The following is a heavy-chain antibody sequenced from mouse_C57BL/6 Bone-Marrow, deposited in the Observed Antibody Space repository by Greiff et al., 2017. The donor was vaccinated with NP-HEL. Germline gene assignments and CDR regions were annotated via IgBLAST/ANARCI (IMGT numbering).Heavy chain of an antibody. D-gene: IGHD2-12*01. V-gene: IGHV1-56*01. CDR1: GYTFTSHC. Sequence: VQLQQSGAELVRPGASVKISCKAPGYTFTSHCMHWVKQRPGQGLEWIGEIYPGSGSTNYIAKFKGKATLTVDTSSSTAYMQLSSLTSEDAAVYYCGGSYDDIDWGDRGKGITLT. CDR2: IYPGSGST. J-gene: IGHJ2*01. CDR3: GGSYDDIDWGD.